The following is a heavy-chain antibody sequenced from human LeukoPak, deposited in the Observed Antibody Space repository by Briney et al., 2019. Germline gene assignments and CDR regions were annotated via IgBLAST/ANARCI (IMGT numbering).Heavy chain of an antibody. CDR3: ARVTATGWY. D-gene: IGHD6-19*01. V-gene: IGHV3-74*01. J-gene: IGHJ4*02. CDR2: INSDGSTT. Sequence: GGSLRLSCAASGFTLSSSWLHWVRQAPGKGLVWVSYINSDGSTTTYAHSVKGRFTISRDNAKNTLYLQMDSLRDEDTAVYYCARVTATGWYWGQGTLVTVSS. CDR1: GFTLSSSW.